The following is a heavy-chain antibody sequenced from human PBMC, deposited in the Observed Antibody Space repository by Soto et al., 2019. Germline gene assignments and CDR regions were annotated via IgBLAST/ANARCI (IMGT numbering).Heavy chain of an antibody. CDR3: ARRKSVPAAWAFCFDY. CDR2: ITTGGGTI. D-gene: IGHD2-2*01. CDR1: GFTFSSYE. Sequence: EVQLVESGGGLVQPGGSLRLSCAASGFTFSSYEMNWVRQAPGKGLEWLSYITTGGGTIYYADSAKGRFTISRDNAKNSLYLQMNSLRAEDTAVYYCARRKSVPAAWAFCFDYWGQGALVTVSS. V-gene: IGHV3-48*03. J-gene: IGHJ4*02.